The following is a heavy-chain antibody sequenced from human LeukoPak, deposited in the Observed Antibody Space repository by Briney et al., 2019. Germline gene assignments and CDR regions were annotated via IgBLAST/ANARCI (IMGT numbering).Heavy chain of an antibody. CDR2: FDPEDGET. V-gene: IGHV1-24*01. J-gene: IGHJ4*02. CDR1: GYTLTELS. CDR3: ATLYDSTRTFDY. D-gene: IGHD3-22*01. Sequence: ASVKVSCKVSGYTLTELSMHWVRQAPGKGLEWMGGFDPEDGETIYAQKFQGRVTMTEDTSTDTAYMELSSLRSEDTAVYYCATLYDSTRTFDYWGQGTLVIVSS.